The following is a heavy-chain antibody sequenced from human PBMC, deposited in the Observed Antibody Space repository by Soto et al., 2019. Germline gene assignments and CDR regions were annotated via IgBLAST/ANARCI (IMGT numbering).Heavy chain of an antibody. J-gene: IGHJ4*02. V-gene: IGHV4-34*01. D-gene: IGHD3-10*01. CDR1: GGSFSGYY. CDR3: ARGQYYYGSGSSYYFDY. Sequence: SETLSLTCAVYGGSFSGYYWSWIRQPPGKGLEWIGEINHSGSTNYNPSLKSRVTISVDTSKNQFPLKLSSVTAADTAVYYCARGQYYYGSGSSYYFDYWGQGTLVTVSS. CDR2: INHSGST.